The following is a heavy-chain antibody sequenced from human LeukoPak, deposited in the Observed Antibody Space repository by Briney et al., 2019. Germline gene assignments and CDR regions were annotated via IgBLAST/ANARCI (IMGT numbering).Heavy chain of an antibody. CDR2: IYYSGST. Sequence: SETLSLTCTVSGGSISSYYWSWIRQPPGKGLEWIGYIYYSGSTNYNPSLKSRVTISVDTSKNQFSLKLSSVTAADTAVYYCARVICNSTSCYPDYWGQGTLATVSS. V-gene: IGHV4-59*01. D-gene: IGHD2-2*01. CDR1: GGSISSYY. J-gene: IGHJ4*02. CDR3: ARVICNSTSCYPDY.